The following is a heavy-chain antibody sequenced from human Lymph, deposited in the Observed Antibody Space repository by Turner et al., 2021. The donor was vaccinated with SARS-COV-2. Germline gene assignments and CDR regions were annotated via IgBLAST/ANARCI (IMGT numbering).Heavy chain of an antibody. CDR2: ITSSSSYI. CDR3: ARDPLVEMPTVFVTLDY. D-gene: IGHD4-4*01. CDR1: GFTFSSYS. V-gene: IGHV3-21*01. Sequence: EVQLVESGGGLVKPGGSLRLSCSASGFTFSSYSMNWVRQARGKGLEWVSSITSSSSYIHYADSVKGRFTISRDNAKNSLYLQMNSLRAEDTAVYYCARDPLVEMPTVFVTLDYWGQGTLVTVSS. J-gene: IGHJ4*02.